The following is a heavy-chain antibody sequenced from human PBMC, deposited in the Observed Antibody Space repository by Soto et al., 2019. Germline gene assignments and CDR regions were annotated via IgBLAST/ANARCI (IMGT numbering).Heavy chain of an antibody. V-gene: IGHV3-13*01. CDR2: IDTAGDT. Sequence: HPGGSLRLSCAASGFTFRSYDMLWVRQATGKGLEWVSRIDTAGDTYYPGSVKGRFTISRENAKSSLYLQMNSLRAGDTAVYYCARLGGATSSYYYYGMDVWGQGTTVTVSS. CDR3: ARLGGATSSYYYYGMDV. J-gene: IGHJ6*02. D-gene: IGHD1-26*01. CDR1: GFTFRSYD.